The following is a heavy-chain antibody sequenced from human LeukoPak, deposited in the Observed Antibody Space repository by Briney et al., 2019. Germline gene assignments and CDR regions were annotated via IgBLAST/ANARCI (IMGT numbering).Heavy chain of an antibody. Sequence: SETLSLTCTVSGGSISSYYWSWIRQPAGKGLEWIGRIYTSGSTNYNPSLKSRVTMSVDTSKNQFSLKLSSVTAADTAVYYCARVLDCSSTRCYHQSNWFDPWGQGTLVTVSS. CDR1: GGSISSYY. V-gene: IGHV4-4*07. CDR3: ARVLDCSSTRCYHQSNWFDP. J-gene: IGHJ5*02. D-gene: IGHD2-2*01. CDR2: IYTSGST.